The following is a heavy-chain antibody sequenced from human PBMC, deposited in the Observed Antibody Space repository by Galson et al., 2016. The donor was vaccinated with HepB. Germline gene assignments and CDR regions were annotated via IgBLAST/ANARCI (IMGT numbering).Heavy chain of an antibody. CDR2: IWYDGSNK. D-gene: IGHD3-22*01. CDR3: ARDLVGVMYYFDY. Sequence: SLRLSCAASGFTFSSSGMHWVRQAPGKGLEWVAVIWYDGSNKYYADSVKGRFTISRDNSKNTLYLQMNSLRAEDTAVYYCARDLVGVMYYFDYWGQGTLVTVSS. CDR1: GFTFSSSG. J-gene: IGHJ4*02. V-gene: IGHV3-33*01.